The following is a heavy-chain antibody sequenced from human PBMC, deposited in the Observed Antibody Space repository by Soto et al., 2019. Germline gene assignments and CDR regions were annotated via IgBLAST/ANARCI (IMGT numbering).Heavy chain of an antibody. CDR2: VYYSGST. J-gene: IGHJ5*02. Sequence: PSETLSLTCTVSGGSISNYYWTWVRQPPGKGLEWIGYVYYSGSTNYNPSLESRVTISIDASKNQFSLKMKSVTAADTAVYYCARGGIVVLPSAFGANWFDPWGQGTLVTVSS. V-gene: IGHV4-59*01. CDR3: ARGGIVVLPSAFGANWFDP. CDR1: GGSISNYY. D-gene: IGHD2-2*01.